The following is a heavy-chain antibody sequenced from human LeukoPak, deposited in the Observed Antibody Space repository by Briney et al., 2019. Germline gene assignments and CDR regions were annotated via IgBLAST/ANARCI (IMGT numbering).Heavy chain of an antibody. V-gene: IGHV3-23*01. J-gene: IGHJ4*02. CDR2: ISASGGRT. Sequence: PGGSLRLSCAASGFTFGSYAMNWVRQAPGKGLEWVSSISASGGRTWYAESVKGRFTISRDNSKNAMYLQMNSLRAEDTALFYCAKGPLRGYSDYDPLYFDYWGQGTLVTVSS. CDR3: AKGPLRGYSDYDPLYFDY. D-gene: IGHD5-12*01. CDR1: GFTFGSYA.